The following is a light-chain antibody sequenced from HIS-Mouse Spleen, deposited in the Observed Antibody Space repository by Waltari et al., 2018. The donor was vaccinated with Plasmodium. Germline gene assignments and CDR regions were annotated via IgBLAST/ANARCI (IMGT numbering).Light chain of an antibody. J-gene: IGLJ3*02. CDR1: SSDVGSYNL. CDR2: EGS. V-gene: IGLV2-23*03. Sequence: QSALTQPASVSGSPGQSITISCTGTSSDVGSYNLVSWYQQHPGKAPKLMIYEGSKRPLWVSNRVSGSKSGNTASLTISGLQAEDEADYYCCSYAGSSTFVFGGGTKLTVL. CDR3: CSYAGSSTFV.